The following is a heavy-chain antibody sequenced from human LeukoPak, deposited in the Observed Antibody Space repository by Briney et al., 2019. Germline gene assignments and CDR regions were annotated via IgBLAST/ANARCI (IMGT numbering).Heavy chain of an antibody. D-gene: IGHD5-18*01. CDR1: GFTFSSYW. CDR3: ARGCRGYSYGCYY. J-gene: IGHJ4*02. CDR2: TNSDGSST. Sequence: GGSLRLSCAASGFTFSSYWMHWVRQAPGKGLVWVSRTNSDGSSTSYADSVKGRFTISRDNAKNTLYLQMNSLRAEDTAVYYCARGCRGYSYGCYYWGQGTLVTVSS. V-gene: IGHV3-74*01.